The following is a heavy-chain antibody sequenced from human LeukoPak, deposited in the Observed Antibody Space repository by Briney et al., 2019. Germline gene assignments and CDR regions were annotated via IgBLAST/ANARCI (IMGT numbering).Heavy chain of an antibody. CDR3: ARSKGYSGYAYYFDY. CDR1: GGSITSSTYY. Sequence: SETLSLTCTVSGGSITSSTYYWGWIRQSPGKGLEWIGSIYYSGSTYYNPSLKSRVTISVDTSKNQFSLKLSSVTAADTAVYYCARSKGYSGYAYYFDYWAREPWSPSPQ. J-gene: IGHJ4*02. D-gene: IGHD5-12*01. CDR2: IYYSGST. V-gene: IGHV4-39*07.